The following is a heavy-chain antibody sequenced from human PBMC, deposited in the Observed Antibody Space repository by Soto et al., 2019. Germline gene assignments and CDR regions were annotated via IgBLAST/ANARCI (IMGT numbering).Heavy chain of an antibody. D-gene: IGHD6-13*01. V-gene: IGHV1-2*02. Sequence: SVNVSCKASGYTFTGYYMHWVLQAPGQGLEWMGWINPNSGGTNYAQKFQGRVTMTRDTSISTAYMELSRLRSDDTAVYYCARDKSIAADEGGFEPWGQGTLVTVS. J-gene: IGHJ5*02. CDR1: GYTFTGYY. CDR3: ARDKSIAADEGGFEP. CDR2: INPNSGGT.